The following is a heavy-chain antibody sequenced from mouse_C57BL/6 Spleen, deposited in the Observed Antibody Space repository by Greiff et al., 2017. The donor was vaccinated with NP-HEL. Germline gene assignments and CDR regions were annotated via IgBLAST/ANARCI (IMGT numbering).Heavy chain of an antibody. Sequence: QVQLQQSGAELVRPGASVTLSCKASGYTFTDYEMHWVKQTPVHGLEWIGAIDPETGGTDYNQKFKGKAILTADKSSSTAYMALRSLTSEDSAVYYCTRWGGSSYGYFDVWGTGTTVTVSS. CDR3: TRWGGSSYGYFDV. D-gene: IGHD1-1*01. V-gene: IGHV1-15*01. CDR1: GYTFTDYE. CDR2: IDPETGGT. J-gene: IGHJ1*03.